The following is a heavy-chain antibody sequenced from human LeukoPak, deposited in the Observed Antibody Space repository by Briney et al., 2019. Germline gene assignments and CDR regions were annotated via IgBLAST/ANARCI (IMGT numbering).Heavy chain of an antibody. V-gene: IGHV3-11*04. D-gene: IGHD3-22*01. J-gene: IGHJ4*02. CDR1: GFTFSDYY. Sequence: GGSLRLSCAASGFTFSDYYMSWIRQAPGKGLEWVSYISSSGSTIYYADSVKGRFTISRDNAKNSLYLQMNSLRAEDAAVYYCARELRYYYDSRDYWGQGTLVTVSS. CDR3: ARELRYYYDSRDY. CDR2: ISSSGSTI.